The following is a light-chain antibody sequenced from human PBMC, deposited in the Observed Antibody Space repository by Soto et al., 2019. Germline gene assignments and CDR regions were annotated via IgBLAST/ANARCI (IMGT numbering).Light chain of an antibody. J-gene: IGLJ2*01. CDR3: QTWGTGIVV. Sequence: QPVLTQSPSASASLGASVKLTCTLSSGHSSYAIAWHQQQPEKGPRYLMKLNSDGSHTKGDGIPDRLSGSSSGDERYLTIASLQSEDEADYSCQTWGTGIVVFGGGTKLTVL. CDR2: LNSDGSH. CDR1: SGHSSYA. V-gene: IGLV4-69*01.